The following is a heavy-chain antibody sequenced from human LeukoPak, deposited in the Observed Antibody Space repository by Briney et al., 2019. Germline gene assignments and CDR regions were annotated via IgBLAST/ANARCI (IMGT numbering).Heavy chain of an antibody. CDR2: IYYSGST. Sequence: PSETLSLTCTVSGDSISSGSYYWVWIRQPPGKGLEWIGSIYYSGSTYYNPSLKSRVTISVDTSKNHFSLKVRSVIAADTAVYYCARDRQQLVRGDYFDYWGQGTLVTVSS. D-gene: IGHD6-13*01. CDR3: ARDRQQLVRGDYFDY. CDR1: GDSISSGSYY. J-gene: IGHJ4*02. V-gene: IGHV4-39*02.